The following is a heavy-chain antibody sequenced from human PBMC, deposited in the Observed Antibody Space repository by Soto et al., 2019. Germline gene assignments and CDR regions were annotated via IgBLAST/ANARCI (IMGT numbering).Heavy chain of an antibody. CDR1: GGSFSGYY. Sequence: SETLSLTCAVYGGSFSGYYWSWIRQPPGKGLEWIGEINHSGSTNYNPSLKSRVTISVDTSKNQFSLKLSSVTAADTAVYYCARDRGHIVVVTAIPISGYYYGMDVWGQGTTVTVSS. V-gene: IGHV4-34*01. CDR2: INHSGST. J-gene: IGHJ6*01. CDR3: ARDRGHIVVVTAIPISGYYYGMDV. D-gene: IGHD2-21*02.